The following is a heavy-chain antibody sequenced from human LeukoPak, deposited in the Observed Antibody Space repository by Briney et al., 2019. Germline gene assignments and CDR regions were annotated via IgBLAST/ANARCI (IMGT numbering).Heavy chain of an antibody. CDR2: MNPNSGNT. CDR1: GYTFTSYN. CDR3: ARYDSSGYRAFDI. Sequence: GASVKISCKASGYTFTSYNINWVRQATGQGLEWMGWMNPNSGNTGYAQKFQGRVTMTRNTSISTAYMELSSLRSEDTAVYYCARYDSSGYRAFDIWGQGTMVTVSS. J-gene: IGHJ3*02. V-gene: IGHV1-8*01. D-gene: IGHD3-22*01.